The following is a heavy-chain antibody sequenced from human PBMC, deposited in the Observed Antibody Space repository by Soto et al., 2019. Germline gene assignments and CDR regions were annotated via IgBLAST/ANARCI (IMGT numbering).Heavy chain of an antibody. J-gene: IGHJ4*02. CDR1: GFTFKIYA. CDR3: AREDDYFGY. V-gene: IGHV3-30-3*01. CDR2: ISFDGSKK. Sequence: GVLRLSCAASGFTFKIYALHWVRQAPGKCLEWVGFISFDGSKKYYTDSVKGRFTISRDNLKNTLYLRMNNLRVEDAALYFCAREDDYFGYWGQGTPVTVSS.